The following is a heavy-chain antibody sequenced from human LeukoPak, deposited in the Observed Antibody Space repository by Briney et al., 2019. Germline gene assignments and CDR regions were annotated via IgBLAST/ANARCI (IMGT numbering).Heavy chain of an antibody. D-gene: IGHD6-13*01. V-gene: IGHV3-7*03. CDR1: GFTLSSYW. J-gene: IGHJ4*02. CDR2: IKQDRSEK. CDR3: AREGWYSSNWGIDY. Sequence: GGSLRLSCVASGFTLSSYWMTWVRQAPGKGLEWVANIKQDRSEKYYVDSVRGRFTISRDNAKNSLYLQMNSLRAEDTAVYYCAREGWYSSNWGIDYWGQGTLVTVSS.